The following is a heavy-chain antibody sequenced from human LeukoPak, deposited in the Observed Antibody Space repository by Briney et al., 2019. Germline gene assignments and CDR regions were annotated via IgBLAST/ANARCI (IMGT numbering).Heavy chain of an antibody. CDR2: IYTSGST. V-gene: IGHV4-4*07. D-gene: IGHD5-18*01. CDR3: ARGFGIQLWLPTFDY. CDR1: GGSISSYY. J-gene: IGHJ4*02. Sequence: SETLSLTCTVSGGSISSYYWSWIRQPAGKGLEWIGRIYTSGSTNYNPSLKSRVTMSVDTSKNQFSLKLSSVTAADTAVYYCARGFGIQLWLPTFDYWGQGTLVTVSS.